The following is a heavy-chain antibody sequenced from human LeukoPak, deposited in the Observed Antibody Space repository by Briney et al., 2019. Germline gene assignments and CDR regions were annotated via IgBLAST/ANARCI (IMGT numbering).Heavy chain of an antibody. CDR3: ARDRAREMATIVHYYYYYMDV. CDR2: INPNSGGT. Sequence: ASVKVSCKASGYTFTGYYMHWVRQAPGQGLEWMGWINPNSGGTNYAQKFQGRVTMTRDTSISTAYMELSRLRSDDTAVYYCARDRAREMATIVHYYYYYMDVWGKGTTVTVSS. J-gene: IGHJ6*03. CDR1: GYTFTGYY. V-gene: IGHV1-2*02. D-gene: IGHD5-24*01.